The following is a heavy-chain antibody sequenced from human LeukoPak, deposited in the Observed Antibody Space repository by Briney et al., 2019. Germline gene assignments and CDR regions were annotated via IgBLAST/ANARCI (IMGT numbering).Heavy chain of an antibody. CDR2: IYYSGST. CDR1: GGSISSSIYY. CDR3: ARHSITARPNWFDL. V-gene: IGHV4-39*01. Sequence: SETLSLTCTVSGGSISSSIYYWGWIRQPPGKGLEWIGSIYYSGSTYYNPSLKSRVTISVDTSKNQFSLKLSSVTAADTAVYYCARHSITARPNWFDLWGQGTLVTVSS. J-gene: IGHJ5*02. D-gene: IGHD6-6*01.